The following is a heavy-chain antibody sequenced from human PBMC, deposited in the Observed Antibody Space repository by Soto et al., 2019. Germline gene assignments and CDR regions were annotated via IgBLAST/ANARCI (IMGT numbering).Heavy chain of an antibody. CDR2: INHSGST. J-gene: IGHJ4*02. D-gene: IGHD2-8*02. CDR1: GGSFSGYY. CDR3: ARDKITGLFDY. Sequence: QVQLQQWGAGLLKPSETLSLTCAVYGGSFSGYYWTWIRQPPGTGLEWLGEINHSGSTNYNPSLKSRVTISVDPSKNHFSLKLTSVTAADTAVYYCARDKITGLFDYWGQGTLVTVSS. V-gene: IGHV4-34*01.